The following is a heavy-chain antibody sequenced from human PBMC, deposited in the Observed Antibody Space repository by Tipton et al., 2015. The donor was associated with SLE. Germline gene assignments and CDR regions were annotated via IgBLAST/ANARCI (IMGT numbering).Heavy chain of an antibody. CDR3: ARETARGATLNY. D-gene: IGHD5-12*01. J-gene: IGHJ4*02. CDR1: GASITSDDYY. CDR2: IYYNGNT. V-gene: IGHV4-30-4*01. Sequence: TLSLTCSVSGASITSDDYYWSWIRQSPGKGLEWIAYIYYNGNTYYNPSLKSRVTISVDTSKNKFSLKLSSVTAADTAVYYCARETARGATLNYWGQGTLVTVSS.